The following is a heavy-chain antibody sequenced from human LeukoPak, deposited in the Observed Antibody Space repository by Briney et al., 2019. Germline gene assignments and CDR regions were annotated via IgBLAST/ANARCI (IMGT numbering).Heavy chain of an antibody. V-gene: IGHV4-34*01. CDR3: ARGLGIAYDAFDI. D-gene: IGHD6-13*01. CDR2: INHSGST. J-gene: IGHJ3*02. CDR1: GGSHSGYY. Sequence: SDTLSLTCAVYGGSHSGYYWSWIRQPPGKGLEWIGEINHSGSTNYNPSLQSRVTISEDTSKNQFSLKLGSVAAADAAVYYCARGLGIAYDAFDIWVQGTMVTVSS.